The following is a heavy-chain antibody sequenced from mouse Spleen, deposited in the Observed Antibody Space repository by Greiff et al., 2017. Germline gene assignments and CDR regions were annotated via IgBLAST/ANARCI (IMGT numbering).Heavy chain of an antibody. CDR2: FYPGSGSI. Sequence: QVQLKQSGAELVKPGASVKLSCKASGYTFTEYTIHWVKQRSGQGLEWIGWFYPGSGSIKYNEKFKDKATLTADKSSSTVYMELSRLTSEDSAVYFCTRHEEFGAYYGNYWYFDVWGAGTTVTVSS. V-gene: IGHV1-62-2*01. CDR3: TRHEEFGAYYGNYWYFDV. D-gene: IGHD2-10*01. J-gene: IGHJ1*01. CDR1: GYTFTEYT.